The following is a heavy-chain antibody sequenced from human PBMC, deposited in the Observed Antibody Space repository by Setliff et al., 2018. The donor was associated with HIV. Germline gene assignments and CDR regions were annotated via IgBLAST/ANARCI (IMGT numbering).Heavy chain of an antibody. D-gene: IGHD3-22*01. Sequence: GGSLRLSCAASGLTFSNYAMSWVRQAPGKGLEWVSVIYGGGSSTYYADSVKGRFTISRDNSKNTLYLQMNSLRAEDTAIYYCAKGFSRIEVVISDYWGLGTLVTVSS. J-gene: IGHJ4*02. V-gene: IGHV3-23*03. CDR3: AKGFSRIEVVISDY. CDR2: IYGGGSST. CDR1: GLTFSNYA.